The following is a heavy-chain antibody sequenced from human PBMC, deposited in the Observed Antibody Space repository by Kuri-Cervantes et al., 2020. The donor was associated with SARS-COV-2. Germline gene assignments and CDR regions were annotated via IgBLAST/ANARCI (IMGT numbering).Heavy chain of an antibody. CDR2: ISYDERNK. D-gene: IGHD3-9*01. V-gene: IGHV3-30*03. CDR3: ARGIGPKTGIIFYSDYGLDV. CDR1: GFTFSSYA. J-gene: IGHJ6*02. Sequence: GESLKISCAASGFTFSSYAFHWVRQAPGKGLEWVAVISYDERNKFYADSVKGRFTISRDNSQNTLDLHLNSLRPDDTALYYCARGIGPKTGIIFYSDYGLDVWGQGTTVTVSS.